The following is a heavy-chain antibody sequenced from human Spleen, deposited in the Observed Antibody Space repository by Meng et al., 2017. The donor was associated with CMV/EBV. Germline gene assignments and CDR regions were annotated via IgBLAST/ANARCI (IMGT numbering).Heavy chain of an antibody. CDR3: ARESSSRYYFDY. Sequence: GESLKISCAASGFPLSTYGMHWVRQVPGKGLEWMAVISYDGSNKYYADSVKGRFTISRDNSKNTLYLQMNSLRAEDTAVYYCARESSSRYYFDYWGQGTLVTVSS. CDR2: ISYDGSNK. J-gene: IGHJ4*02. V-gene: IGHV3-30*19. D-gene: IGHD6-6*01. CDR1: GFPLSTYG.